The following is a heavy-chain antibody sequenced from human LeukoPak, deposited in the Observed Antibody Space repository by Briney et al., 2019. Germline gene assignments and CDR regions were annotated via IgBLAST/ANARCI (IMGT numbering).Heavy chain of an antibody. Sequence: ASVKVSCKASGYTFTSYTMYWVRQAPGQRLEWMGWINTGNGNTKYSQKFQGRVTITRDTSASTGYMELSSLRSEDTAVYYCAYDIVTGYLGRLDHWGQGTLVTVSS. CDR1: GYTFTSYT. V-gene: IGHV1-3*04. D-gene: IGHD3-9*01. J-gene: IGHJ4*02. CDR3: AYDIVTGYLGRLDH. CDR2: INTGNGNT.